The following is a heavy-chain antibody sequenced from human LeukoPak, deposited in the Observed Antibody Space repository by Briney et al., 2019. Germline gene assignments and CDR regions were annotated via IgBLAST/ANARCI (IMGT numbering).Heavy chain of an antibody. J-gene: IGHJ4*02. CDR1: GGTFSSYA. CDR2: IIPIFATT. V-gene: IGHV1-69*05. CDR3: ARGELGATPHDY. D-gene: IGHD1-26*01. Sequence: SVKVSCKASGGTFSSYAISWVRQAPGQGLEWMGGIIPIFATTNFAQKFQGRVTITRNTSISTAYMELSSLRSEDTAVYYCARGELGATPHDYWGQGTLVTVSS.